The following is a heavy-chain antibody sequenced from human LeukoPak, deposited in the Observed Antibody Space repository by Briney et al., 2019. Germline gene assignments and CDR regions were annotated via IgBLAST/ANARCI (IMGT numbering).Heavy chain of an antibody. V-gene: IGHV1-2*02. CDR2: INPNSGGT. D-gene: IGHD3-10*01. Sequence: ASVKVSCKASGYTFTGYYMHWVRQAPGQGLEWMGWINPNSGGTNYAQKFQGRVTMTRDTSTSTAYMELSRLRSDDTAVYYCARTWFGELWGYFDYWGQGTLVTVSS. J-gene: IGHJ4*02. CDR1: GYTFTGYY. CDR3: ARTWFGELWGYFDY.